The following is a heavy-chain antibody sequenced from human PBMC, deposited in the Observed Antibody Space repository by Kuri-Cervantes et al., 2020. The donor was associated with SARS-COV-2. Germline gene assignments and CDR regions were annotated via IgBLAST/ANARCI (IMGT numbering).Heavy chain of an antibody. V-gene: IGHV3-48*03. CDR1: GFTFSSYE. D-gene: IGHD1-26*01. J-gene: IGHJ4*02. CDR3: ARDLSQGLLRN. Sequence: GGSLRLSCAASGFTFSSYEMNWVRQAPGKGLEWVSYISSSGSTIYYADSVKGRFTISRDNAKNSLYLQMNGLGAEDTAVYYCARDLSQGLLRNWGQGTLVTVSS. CDR2: ISSSGSTI.